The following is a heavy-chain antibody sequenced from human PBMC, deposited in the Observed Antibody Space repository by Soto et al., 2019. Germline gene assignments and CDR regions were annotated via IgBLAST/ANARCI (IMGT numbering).Heavy chain of an antibody. V-gene: IGHV3-7*01. CDR2: IKPDGSGQ. CDR3: ARGNWNYYYGFDV. Sequence: GGSLSLSCAASEFTFDKYYMTWVRQAPGKGPEWVANIKPDGSGQHYVDSVKGRFTISRDNANNSLYLQMNSLRAEDAAVYFCARGNWNYYYGFDVWGQGTTVTVSS. J-gene: IGHJ6*02. D-gene: IGHD1-20*01. CDR1: EFTFDKYY.